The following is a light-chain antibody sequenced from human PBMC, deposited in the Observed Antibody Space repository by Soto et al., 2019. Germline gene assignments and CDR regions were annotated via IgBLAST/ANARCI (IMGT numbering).Light chain of an antibody. V-gene: IGLV2-14*01. CDR1: TSDVGGYNS. CDR2: DVT. Sequence: QSVLTQPASVSGSPGQSITISCTGSTSDVGGYNSVSWFQHHPDKAPKLIIYDVTLRPSGVSNRFSGSKSGDMASLTISGLQAEDEAHYYCASYTTSGTVLFGGGTKLTVL. CDR3: ASYTTSGTVL. J-gene: IGLJ2*01.